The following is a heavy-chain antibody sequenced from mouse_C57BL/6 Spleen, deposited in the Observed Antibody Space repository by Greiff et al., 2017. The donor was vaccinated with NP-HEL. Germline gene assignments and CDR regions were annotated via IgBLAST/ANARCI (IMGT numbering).Heavy chain of an antibody. CDR2: ISDGGSYT. Sequence: DVMLVESGGGLVKPGGSLKLSCAASGFTFSSYAMSWVRQTPEKRLEWVATISDGGSYTYYPDNVKGRFTISRDNAKNNLYLQMSHLKSEDTAMYYCARDPITTVVAFDDWGQGTTLTVSS. V-gene: IGHV5-4*01. CDR3: ARDPITTVVAFDD. J-gene: IGHJ2*01. CDR1: GFTFSSYA. D-gene: IGHD1-1*01.